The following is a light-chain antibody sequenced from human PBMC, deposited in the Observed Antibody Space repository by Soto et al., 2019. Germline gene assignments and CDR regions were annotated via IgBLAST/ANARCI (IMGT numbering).Light chain of an antibody. J-gene: IGKJ2*03. V-gene: IGKV1-5*03. CDR1: QTIFSW. Sequence: IQMTQSPSTLSASVGDRVSITCRASQTIFSWLGWYQQKPGKAPNLLIYTTSSLESGVPSRYSGSGSGTEFTLTISGLQPDDFAAYYCQQYNSYPYSFGQGTKLEIK. CDR2: TTS. CDR3: QQYNSYPYS.